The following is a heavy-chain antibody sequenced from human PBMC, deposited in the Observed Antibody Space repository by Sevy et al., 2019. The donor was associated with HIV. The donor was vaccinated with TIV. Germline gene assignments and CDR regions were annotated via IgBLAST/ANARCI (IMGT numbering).Heavy chain of an antibody. CDR1: GYTLTQLS. CDR3: ATTKDYYESSGSPFDY. D-gene: IGHD3-22*01. CDR2: FDPEDGET. Sequence: ASVKDSCKVSGYTLTQLSMHWVRQAPGKGLEWMGSFDPEDGETLYAQKFQGRVTMTEDTSTDTAYMELSSLRSEDTAIYYCATTKDYYESSGSPFDYWGQGTLVTVSS. J-gene: IGHJ4*02. V-gene: IGHV1-24*01.